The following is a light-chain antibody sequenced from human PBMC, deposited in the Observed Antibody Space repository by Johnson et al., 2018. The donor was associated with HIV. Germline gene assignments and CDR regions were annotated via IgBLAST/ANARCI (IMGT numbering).Light chain of an antibody. CDR3: GTWYSSLTSYV. Sequence: QSVLTQPPSVSAAPGQTVTISCSGSSSNVGSSFVSWYRQVPGTAPKLLIYDNNKRPSGIPGRFSGSKSGPSATLGITGLQTGDEADYYCGTWYSSLTSYVFGAGTRVTVL. CDR2: DNN. V-gene: IGLV1-51*01. J-gene: IGLJ1*01. CDR1: SSNVGSSF.